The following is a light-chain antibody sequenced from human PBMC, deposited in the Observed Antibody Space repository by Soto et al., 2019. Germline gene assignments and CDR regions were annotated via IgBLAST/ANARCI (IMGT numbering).Light chain of an antibody. CDR3: QQIYSFPPT. J-gene: IGKJ4*01. V-gene: IGKV1-12*01. CDR2: DVS. Sequence: DIQMTQSPSSVTASVGDRVTFTCRASRDITTDLAWYKQRPGTAPKLLIFDVSTLQSGVPSRISGSGSGREFTLTISRLQPEDVGTYYCQQIYSFPPTFGGGSKVAIK. CDR1: RDITTD.